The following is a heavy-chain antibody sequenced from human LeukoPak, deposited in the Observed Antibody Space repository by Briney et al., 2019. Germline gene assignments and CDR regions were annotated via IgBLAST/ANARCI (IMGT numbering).Heavy chain of an antibody. CDR1: GYTFTSYY. J-gene: IGHJ4*02. CDR3: ARESHVERDDY. D-gene: IGHD1-1*01. V-gene: IGHV1-46*01. CDR2: INPSGGST. Sequence: GASVKVSCKASGYTFTSYYMHWVRQAPGQGLEWMGIINPSGGSTSYAQKFQGRATMTRDTSTSTVYMELSSLRSEDTAVYYCARESHVERDDYWGQGTRVTVSS.